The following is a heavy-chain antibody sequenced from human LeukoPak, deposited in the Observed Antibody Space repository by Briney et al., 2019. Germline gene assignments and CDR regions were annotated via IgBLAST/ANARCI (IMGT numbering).Heavy chain of an antibody. CDR1: GFTFSSYA. J-gene: IGHJ5*02. D-gene: IGHD3-10*01. V-gene: IGHV3-30*03. CDR2: ISYDGSNK. Sequence: GGSLRLSCAASGFTFSSYAMSWVRQAPGKGLEWVAVISYDGSNKYYADSVKGRITISRDNSKNTLYLQMNSLRAEDTAVYYCARDREVRGVTWFDPWGQGTLVTVSS. CDR3: ARDREVRGVTWFDP.